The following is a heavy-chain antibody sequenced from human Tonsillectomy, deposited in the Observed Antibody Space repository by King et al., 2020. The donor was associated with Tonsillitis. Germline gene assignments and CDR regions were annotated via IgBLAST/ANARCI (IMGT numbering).Heavy chain of an antibody. CDR3: CVSGGPGSYSQVDYFDS. CDR2: ISGSGDST. J-gene: IGHJ4*02. D-gene: IGHD3-10*01. V-gene: IGHV3-23*04. CDR1: GFTFSTYA. Sequence: VQLVESGGGLAQPGGSLRLSCAASGFTFSTYALSWVRQAPGKGLEWVSGISGSGDSTYYADSVKGRVSISRDNSENTVYLQMKSLRAEDTAFYYCCVSGGPGSYSQVDYFDSWGQGTLVTVSS.